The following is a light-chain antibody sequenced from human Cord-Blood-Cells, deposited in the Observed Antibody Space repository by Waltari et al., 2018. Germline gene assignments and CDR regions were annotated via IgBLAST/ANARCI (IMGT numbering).Light chain of an antibody. J-gene: IGKJ4*01. CDR3: QQSYSTPLT. V-gene: IGKV1-39*01. CDR2: AAS. Sequence: DIQMTQSPSSLSASVGDRVTITCRASQSISSYLNWYQQKPGKVPKLLIYAASSLQSGVPARFRGSGSGTDFTLTISSLQPEDFATYYGQQSYSTPLTFGGGTKVEIK. CDR1: QSISSY.